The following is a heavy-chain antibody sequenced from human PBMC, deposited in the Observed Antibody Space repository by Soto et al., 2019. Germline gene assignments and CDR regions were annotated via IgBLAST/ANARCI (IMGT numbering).Heavy chain of an antibody. V-gene: IGHV1-3*01. Sequence: ASVKVSCQASGYTFTRYAMHWVRQAPGQRLEWMGWINAGNGNTKYSQKFQGRVTITRDTSASTAYMELSSLRSEDTAVYYCARDVYPGYYFDYWGQGTLVTVSS. CDR1: GYTFTRYA. J-gene: IGHJ4*02. CDR3: ARDVYPGYYFDY. D-gene: IGHD2-2*01. CDR2: INAGNGNT.